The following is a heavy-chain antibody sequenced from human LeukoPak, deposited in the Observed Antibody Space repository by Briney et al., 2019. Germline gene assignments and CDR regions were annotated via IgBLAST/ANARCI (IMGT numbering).Heavy chain of an antibody. CDR2: IYSSGST. Sequence: SETLSLTCTVSGGSISSGSYYWSWIRQPAGKGLEWIGRIYSSGSTNYNPSLKSRVTISVDTSKNQFSLKLSSVTAADTAVYYCARGALDYGDNYFDYWGQGTLVTVSS. J-gene: IGHJ4*02. CDR3: ARGALDYGDNYFDY. D-gene: IGHD4-17*01. CDR1: GGSISSGSYY. V-gene: IGHV4-61*02.